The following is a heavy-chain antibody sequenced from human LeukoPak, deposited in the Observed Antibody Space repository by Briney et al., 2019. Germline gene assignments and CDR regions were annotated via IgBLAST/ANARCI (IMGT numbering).Heavy chain of an antibody. V-gene: IGHV5-51*01. J-gene: IGHJ4*02. CDR2: IYPGDSDT. D-gene: IGHD5-24*01. CDR3: ARSRGQMATTPWGF. Sequence: GESLKISCKGSGYSFSNYWIGWVRQMPGKGLEWMGIIYPGDSDTRYSPSFQGQVTISVDKSISTAYLQWNSLKASDTAMYFCARSRGQMATTPWGFWGQGTLVTVSS. CDR1: GYSFSNYW.